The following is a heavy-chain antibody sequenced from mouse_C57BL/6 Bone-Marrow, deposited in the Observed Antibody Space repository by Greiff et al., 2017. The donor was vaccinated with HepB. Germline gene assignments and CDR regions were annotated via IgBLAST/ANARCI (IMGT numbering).Heavy chain of an antibody. J-gene: IGHJ2*01. Sequence: VKLQESGPELVKPGASVKISCKASGYAFSSSWMNWVKQRPGKGLEWIGRIYPGDGDTNYNGKFKGKATLTADKSSSTAYMQLSSLTSEDSAVSFSARGMIYYGFFDYWGQGTTLTVSS. CDR2: IYPGDGDT. V-gene: IGHV1-82*01. CDR1: GYAFSSSW. D-gene: IGHD2-2*01. CDR3: ARGMIYYGFFDY.